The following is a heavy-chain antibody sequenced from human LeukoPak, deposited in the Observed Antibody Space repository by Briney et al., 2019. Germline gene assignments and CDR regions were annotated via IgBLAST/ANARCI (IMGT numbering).Heavy chain of an antibody. Sequence: ASVKVSCKVSGYTLTELSIHWVRQAPGKGLEWMGGFDPEYGETIYAQKLQGRVTMTTDTSTSTAYMELRSLRSDGTAVYYCARGYYDSSGYHPNYYYYYYMDVWGKGTTVTISS. D-gene: IGHD3-22*01. V-gene: IGHV1-24*01. J-gene: IGHJ6*03. CDR2: FDPEYGET. CDR1: GYTLTELS. CDR3: ARGYYDSSGYHPNYYYYYYMDV.